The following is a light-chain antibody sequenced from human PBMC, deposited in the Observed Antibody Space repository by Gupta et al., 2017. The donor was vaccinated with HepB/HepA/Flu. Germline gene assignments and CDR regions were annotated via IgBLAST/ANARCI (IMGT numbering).Light chain of an antibody. J-gene: IGKJ4*01. V-gene: IGKV1-5*03. CDR2: KAS. Sequence: SVGDRVTITCRASQSISSWLAWYQQKPGKAPKLLIYKASSLESGVPSRFSGSGSGTEFTLTISSLQPDDFATYYCQQCNSYPLTFGGGTKVEIK. CDR3: QQCNSYPLT. CDR1: QSISSW.